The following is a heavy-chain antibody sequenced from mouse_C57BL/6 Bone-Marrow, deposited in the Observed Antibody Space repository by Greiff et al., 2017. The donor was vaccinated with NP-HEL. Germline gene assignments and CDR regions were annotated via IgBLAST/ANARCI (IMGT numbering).Heavy chain of an antibody. D-gene: IGHD2-4*01. Sequence: QVQLQQPGAELVKPGASVKMSCKASGYTFTSYWITWVKQRPGQGLEWIGVIYPGSGSTNYNEKFKSKATLTVDTYSSTAYMQLSSLTTEDSAVYDGERWAGNDYDGACWGQGTLVAVSA. CDR1: GYTFTSYW. J-gene: IGHJ3*01. V-gene: IGHV1-55*01. CDR2: IYPGSGST. CDR3: ERWAGNDYDGAC.